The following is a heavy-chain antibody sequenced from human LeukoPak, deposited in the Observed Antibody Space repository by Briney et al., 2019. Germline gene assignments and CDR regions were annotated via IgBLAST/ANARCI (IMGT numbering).Heavy chain of an antibody. Sequence: PGGSLRLSCAASGFTFSSYEMNWVRQAPGKGLEWVSYISSSGSTIYYADSVKGRFTISRDNAKNSLYLQMNSLRAEDTAVYYCARDRNVGWFGELSELDYWGQGTLVTVSS. D-gene: IGHD3-10*01. J-gene: IGHJ4*02. CDR2: ISSSGSTI. CDR3: ARDRNVGWFGELSELDY. V-gene: IGHV3-48*03. CDR1: GFTFSSYE.